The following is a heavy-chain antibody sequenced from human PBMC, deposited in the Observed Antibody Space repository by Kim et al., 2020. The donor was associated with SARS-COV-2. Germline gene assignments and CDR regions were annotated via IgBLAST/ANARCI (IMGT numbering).Heavy chain of an antibody. CDR2: IRTDGVT. CDR3: AKAGGSFGIAAA. CDR1: GFTFNNFA. D-gene: IGHD6-25*01. Sequence: GGSLRLSCAASGFTFNNFAMFWVRQAPGKGLEWVSSIRTDGVTYDADSVKGRFTISRDNPKNTLYLQMNSLRVDDTAIYYCAKAGGSFGIAAAWGQGTLVTVSS. J-gene: IGHJ5*02. V-gene: IGHV3-23*01.